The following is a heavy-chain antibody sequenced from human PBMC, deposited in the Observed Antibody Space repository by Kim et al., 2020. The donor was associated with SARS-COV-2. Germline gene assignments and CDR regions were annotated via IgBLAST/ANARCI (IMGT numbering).Heavy chain of an antibody. V-gene: IGHV3-23*01. J-gene: IGHJ4*02. D-gene: IGHD2-2*01. Sequence: VNGRITISRDNSKTTVYLHMKSLSARDTAVYYCAKMLRTEVVSANFDYWGRGTLVTVSS. CDR3: AKMLRTEVVSANFDY.